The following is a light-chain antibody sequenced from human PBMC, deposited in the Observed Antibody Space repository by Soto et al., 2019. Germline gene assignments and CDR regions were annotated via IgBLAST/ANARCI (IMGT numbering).Light chain of an antibody. Sequence: EIVLTQSPGPLSLSPGERATLSCRASQSVSSGYLAWYQQKPGRVPRLLIYGASNRAPGIPDRFTGSGSGTDFTLTIARVEPEDLAVYYCKLCGIAPFTFGPGTKVDIK. V-gene: IGKV3-20*01. J-gene: IGKJ3*01. CDR2: GAS. CDR1: QSVSSGY. CDR3: KLCGIAPFT.